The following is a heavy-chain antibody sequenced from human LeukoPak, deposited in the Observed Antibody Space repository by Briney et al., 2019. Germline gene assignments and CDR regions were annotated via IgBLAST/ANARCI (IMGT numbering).Heavy chain of an antibody. CDR3: ARGGSNYDLLTGSYYFDF. J-gene: IGHJ4*02. D-gene: IGHD3-9*01. CDR1: GGSISSYY. CDR2: ISDSGST. V-gene: IGHV4-59*01. Sequence: SETLSLTCTVSGGSISSYYWSWIRQPPGKGLEWIGYISDSGSTKYNPSLESRVTISVDTSKNQFSLKLTSVTAADTAVYYCARGGSNYDLLTGSYYFDFWGQGTLVTVSS.